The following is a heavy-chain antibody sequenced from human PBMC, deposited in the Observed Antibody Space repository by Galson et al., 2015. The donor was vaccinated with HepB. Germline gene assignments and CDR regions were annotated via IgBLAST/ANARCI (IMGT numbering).Heavy chain of an antibody. D-gene: IGHD6-13*01. V-gene: IGHV1-18*01. CDR3: AGDVGIRSWYKIGYLPH. Sequence: SVKVSCKASGYFFKDYGINWVRQAPGRGLEWIGWTSPYNGNVNYAQKFQGRVTMTSDTSTSTVFMDLGSLTGDDTAIYYCAGDVGIRSWYKIGYLPHWGQGTLVTVSS. CDR1: GYFFKDYG. J-gene: IGHJ1*01. CDR2: TSPYNGNV.